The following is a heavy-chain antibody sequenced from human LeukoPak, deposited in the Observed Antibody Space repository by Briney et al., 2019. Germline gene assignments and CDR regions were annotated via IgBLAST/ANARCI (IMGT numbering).Heavy chain of an antibody. CDR3: ARQLGYCSDGDCYFDF. D-gene: IGHD2-15*01. CDR1: GFTFSNYA. CDR2: ISGSGGST. J-gene: IGHJ4*02. V-gene: IGHV3-23*01. Sequence: PGGSLRLSCAASGFTFSNYAMSWVRQAPGRGLEWVSAISGSGGSTYSADSVKGRFTISRDNSKNTLHLQMNSLRAEDTAVYHCARQLGYCSDGDCYFDFWGQGTLVTVSS.